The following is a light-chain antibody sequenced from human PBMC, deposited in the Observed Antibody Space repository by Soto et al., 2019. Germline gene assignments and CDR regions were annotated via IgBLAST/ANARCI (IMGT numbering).Light chain of an antibody. J-gene: IGLJ2*01. Sequence: QSVLTQPRSVSGSPGQSVTISCTGTSSDVGGYNYVSWYQQHPGKAPKLMIYDVSKRPSGVPDRFSGSKSGNTPSLTISGLQAEDEADYYCCSYAGSYTLVFGGGTKLTVL. V-gene: IGLV2-11*01. CDR2: DVS. CDR3: CSYAGSYTLV. CDR1: SSDVGGYNY.